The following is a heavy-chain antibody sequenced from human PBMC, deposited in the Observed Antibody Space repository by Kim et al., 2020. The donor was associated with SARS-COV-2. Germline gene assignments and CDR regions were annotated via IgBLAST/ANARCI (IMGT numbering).Heavy chain of an antibody. Sequence: GGSLRLSCAASGFTFSSYAMHWVRQAPGKGLEWVAVISYDGSNKYYADSVKGRFTISRDNSKNTLYLQMNSLRAEDTAVYYCARDGGYCSGGSCYSALYYYYGMDVWGQGTTVTVSS. J-gene: IGHJ6*02. D-gene: IGHD2-15*01. V-gene: IGHV3-30*04. CDR3: ARDGGYCSGGSCYSALYYYYGMDV. CDR2: ISYDGSNK. CDR1: GFTFSSYA.